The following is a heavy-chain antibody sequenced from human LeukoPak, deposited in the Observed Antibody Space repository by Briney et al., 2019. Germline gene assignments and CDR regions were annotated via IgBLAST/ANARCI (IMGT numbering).Heavy chain of an antibody. CDR2: ISTNGGST. J-gene: IGHJ5*02. V-gene: IGHV3-64*01. CDR1: GFTFSSYA. D-gene: IGHD6-19*01. Sequence: PGGSLRLYCAASGFTFSSYAMHWVRQAPGKGLKYVSAISTNGGSTYYAKSVKGRFTISRDNSKKTLYLQMGSLRAEDMAVYYCAREFSSGWYIRAIWSPRGGNWFDPWGQGTLVTVSS. CDR3: AREFSSGWYIRAIWSPRGGNWFDP.